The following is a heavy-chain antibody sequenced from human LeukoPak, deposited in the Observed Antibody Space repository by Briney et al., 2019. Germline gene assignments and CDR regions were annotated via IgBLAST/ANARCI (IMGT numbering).Heavy chain of an antibody. D-gene: IGHD6-19*01. CDR1: GVTLSSYA. Sequence: GGSLRLSCAASGVTLSSYAMSWARQAPGKGLEWVSGISSSGSGGNTYYADSVKGRFTISRDNAKNSLYLQMNSLRAEDTAVYYCARESVDSSGWYTYYYYYGMDVWGQGTTVTVSS. CDR2: ISSSGSGGNT. CDR3: ARESVDSSGWYTYYYYYGMDV. V-gene: IGHV3-21*01. J-gene: IGHJ6*02.